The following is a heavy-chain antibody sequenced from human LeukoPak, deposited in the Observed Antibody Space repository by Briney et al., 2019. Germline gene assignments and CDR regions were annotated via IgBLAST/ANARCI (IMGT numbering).Heavy chain of an antibody. V-gene: IGHV1-69*05. CDR1: GGTFSSYA. CDR3: ARGGYYKPSAHFGY. J-gene: IGHJ4*02. CDR2: IIPIFGTA. Sequence: SVKVSCKASGGTFSSYAISWVRQAPGQGLEWMGGIIPIFGTANYAQKFQGRVTITTDESTSTAYMELRSLRSDDTAVYYCARGGYYKPSAHFGYWGQGTLVTVSS. D-gene: IGHD3-9*01.